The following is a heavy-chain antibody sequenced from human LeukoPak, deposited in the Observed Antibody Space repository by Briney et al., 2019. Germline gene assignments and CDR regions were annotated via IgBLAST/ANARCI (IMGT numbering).Heavy chain of an antibody. CDR3: ARGAGVAVPAATGDY. J-gene: IGHJ4*02. Sequence: GASVKVSCKASGYNLASYYMHWVRQAPGQGLEWMGIINPSGGSTNYAQKFQGRVTMTRDTSTSTVYMELSSLRSGDTAVYYCARGAGVAVPAATGDYWGQGTLVTVSS. CDR1: GYNLASYY. V-gene: IGHV1-46*01. D-gene: IGHD2-2*01. CDR2: INPSGGST.